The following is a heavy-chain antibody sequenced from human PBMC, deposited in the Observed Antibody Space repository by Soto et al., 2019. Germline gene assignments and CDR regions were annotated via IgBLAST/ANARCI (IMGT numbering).Heavy chain of an antibody. CDR1: GFSFRDYW. V-gene: IGHV3-7*03. Sequence: EVQLVESGGGLVQAGGSLRLSCVVSGFSFRDYWMTWVRLAPGKGLEWVANMNEDGSQKHYMDSVEGRFTIARDNAKNSVYLQMNSLRPDDTAIYYCASDKARRFDYWGQETLVTVSS. CDR3: ASDKARRFDY. CDR2: MNEDGSQK. J-gene: IGHJ4*02. D-gene: IGHD1-1*01.